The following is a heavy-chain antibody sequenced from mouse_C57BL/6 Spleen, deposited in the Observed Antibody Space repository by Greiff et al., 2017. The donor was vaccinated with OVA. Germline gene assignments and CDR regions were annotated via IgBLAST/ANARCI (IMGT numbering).Heavy chain of an antibody. J-gene: IGHJ3*01. D-gene: IGHD1-1*01. V-gene: IGHV1-55*01. Sequence: QVQLQQPGAELVKPGASVKMSCKASGYTFTSYWITWVKQRPGQGLEWIGDIYPGSGSTNYNEKFKSKATLTVDTSSSTAYMQLSSLTSEDSAVYYCARFDYYGSSPFAYWGQGTLVTVSA. CDR3: ARFDYYGSSPFAY. CDR1: GYTFTSYW. CDR2: IYPGSGST.